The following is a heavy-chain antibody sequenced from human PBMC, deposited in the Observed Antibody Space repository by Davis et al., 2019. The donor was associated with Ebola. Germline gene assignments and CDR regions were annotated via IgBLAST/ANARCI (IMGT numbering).Heavy chain of an antibody. Sequence: GESLKISCAGSGFAFNSHSMNWVRQAPGKGLEWVSSIRSSDTTIYYSDPVKGRFTVSRDNAKNSLYLQMNSLRAEDTAVYYCARDKRSSWYGGMDVWGQGTTVTVS. CDR1: GFAFNSHS. D-gene: IGHD6-19*01. V-gene: IGHV3-48*04. CDR3: ARDKRSSWYGGMDV. J-gene: IGHJ6*02. CDR2: IRSSDTTI.